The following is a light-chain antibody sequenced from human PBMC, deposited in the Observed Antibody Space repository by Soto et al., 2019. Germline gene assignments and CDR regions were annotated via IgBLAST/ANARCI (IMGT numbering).Light chain of an antibody. CDR1: QGISNY. J-gene: IGKJ3*01. CDR2: AAS. CDR3: QNLDSAAFT. Sequence: DLQMTQSPSSLSASAGDRVTITCRASQGISNYLAWYQQRPGKVPKLLIYAASTLQSGVSSRFSGSGSGTDFTLTISGLLPEDVATYYCQNLDSAAFTFGPGTKVDIK. V-gene: IGKV1-27*01.